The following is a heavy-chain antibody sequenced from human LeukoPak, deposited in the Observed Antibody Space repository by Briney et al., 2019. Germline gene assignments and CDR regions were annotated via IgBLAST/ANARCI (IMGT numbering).Heavy chain of an antibody. CDR2: ISSSSSYI. D-gene: IGHD3-3*02. V-gene: IGHV3-21*01. CDR1: GFTFSSYS. Sequence: PGGSLRLSCAASGFTFSSYSMNWVRQAPGKGLEWVSSISSSSSYIYYADSVKGRFTISRDNAKNSLYLQMNSLRAEDTAVYYCARLAVPHDAFDIWGQRTMVTVSS. J-gene: IGHJ3*02. CDR3: ARLAVPHDAFDI.